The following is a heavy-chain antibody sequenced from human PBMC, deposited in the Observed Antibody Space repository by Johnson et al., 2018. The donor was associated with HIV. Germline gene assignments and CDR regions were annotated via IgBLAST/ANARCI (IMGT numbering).Heavy chain of an antibody. CDR1: GFTFSDYY. CDR3: AREVGIQLWSSDAFDI. CDR2: IYSGGST. V-gene: IGHV3-66*01. Sequence: VQLVESGGGLVKPGGSLRLSCAASGFTFSDYYMSWVRQAPGKGLEWVSVIYSGGSTYYADSVKGRFTISRDNSENTLYLQMNSLRAEDTAVYYCAREVGIQLWSSDAFDIWGQGTMVTVSS. D-gene: IGHD5-18*01. J-gene: IGHJ3*02.